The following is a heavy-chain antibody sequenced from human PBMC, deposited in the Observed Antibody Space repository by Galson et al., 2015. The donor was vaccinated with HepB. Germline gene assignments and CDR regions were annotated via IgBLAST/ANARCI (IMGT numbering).Heavy chain of an antibody. CDR2: ISSNGGST. Sequence: SLRLSCAASGFTFSSYAMHWARHAPGKGLEYVSAISSNGGSTYYADSVKGRFTISRDNSKNTLYLQMSSLRAEDKSVYYCVKDTYYYDSSGYYTGGGVGYYFDYWGQRTLVTVSS. V-gene: IGHV3-64D*06. CDR3: VKDTYYYDSSGYYTGGGVGYYFDY. J-gene: IGHJ4*02. D-gene: IGHD3-22*01. CDR1: GFTFSSYA.